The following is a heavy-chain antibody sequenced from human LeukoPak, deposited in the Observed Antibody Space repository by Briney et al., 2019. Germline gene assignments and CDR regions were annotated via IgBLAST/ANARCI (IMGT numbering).Heavy chain of an antibody. J-gene: IGHJ5*02. V-gene: IGHV1-2*02. D-gene: IGHD2-15*01. CDR1: GYTFTGY. CDR2: INPNTAVT. CDR3: ARGTSLRLLLSWFDT. Sequence: ASVKVSCKASGYTFTGYMHWLRQAPGQGLEWMGWINPNTAVTNFAQRFQGRVTLTGDTSITTAYMELTNLASHDTAVYYCARGTSLRLLLSWFDTWGQGTLVTVSS.